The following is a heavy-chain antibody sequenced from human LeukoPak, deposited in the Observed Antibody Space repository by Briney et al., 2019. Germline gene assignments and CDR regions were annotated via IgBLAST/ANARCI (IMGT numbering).Heavy chain of an antibody. D-gene: IGHD1-26*01. V-gene: IGHV1-46*01. Sequence: ASVKVSCKASGYTFTSYYMHWVRQAPGQGLEWMGIINPSGGSTSYAQKFQGRVTMTRDMSTSTVYMELSSLRSEDTAVYYCARVAYSGSYYVAFDIWGQGTMVTVSS. CDR1: GYTFTSYY. CDR2: INPSGGST. CDR3: ARVAYSGSYYVAFDI. J-gene: IGHJ3*02.